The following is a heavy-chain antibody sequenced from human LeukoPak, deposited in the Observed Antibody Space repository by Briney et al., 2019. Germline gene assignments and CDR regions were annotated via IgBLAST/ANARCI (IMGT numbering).Heavy chain of an antibody. CDR2: ISGSGGRT. CDR1: GFTFSSYA. V-gene: IGHV3-23*01. Sequence: GGSLRLSCAASGFTFSSYAMSWVRQAPGKGLEWVSAISGSGGRTYYADSVKGLFTISRDNSKNTLYLQMNSLRAEDTAIYYCAKGTTDSSNWYGWFDPWGQGTLVTVSS. CDR3: AKGTTDSSNWYGWFDP. D-gene: IGHD6-13*01. J-gene: IGHJ5*02.